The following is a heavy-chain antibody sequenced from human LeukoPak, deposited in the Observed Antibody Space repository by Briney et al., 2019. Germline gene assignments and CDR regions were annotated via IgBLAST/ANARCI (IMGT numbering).Heavy chain of an antibody. Sequence: PTEALSLTCAVSGGSISSGGYSWSWIRQPPGKGLEWIGYIYHSGSTYYNPSLKSRVTISVDRSKNQFSLKLSSVTAADTAVYYCARGSYYDSSFDYWGQGTLVTVSS. D-gene: IGHD3-22*01. J-gene: IGHJ4*02. CDR2: IYHSGST. CDR3: ARGSYYDSSFDY. CDR1: GGSISSGGYS. V-gene: IGHV4-30-2*01.